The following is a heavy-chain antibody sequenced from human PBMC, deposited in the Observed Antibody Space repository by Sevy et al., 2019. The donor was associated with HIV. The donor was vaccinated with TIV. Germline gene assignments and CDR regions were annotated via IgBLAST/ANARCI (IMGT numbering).Heavy chain of an antibody. V-gene: IGHV1-69*13. CDR3: ASTYYYDSSGHSYFDY. J-gene: IGHJ4*02. CDR1: GGTFSSYA. CDR2: IIPIFGTA. D-gene: IGHD3-22*01. Sequence: ASVKVSCKASGGTFSSYAISWVRQAPGQGLEWMGGIIPIFGTANYAQKFQGRVTITADESTSTAYMELSSLRSEDTAVYDCASTYYYDSSGHSYFDYWGQGTLVTVSS.